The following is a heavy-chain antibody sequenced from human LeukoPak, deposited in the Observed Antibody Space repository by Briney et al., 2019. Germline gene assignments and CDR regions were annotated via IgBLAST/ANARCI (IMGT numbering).Heavy chain of an antibody. V-gene: IGHV4-39*01. D-gene: IGHD3-22*01. CDR2: IYYSGST. CDR1: GGSISSSSYY. J-gene: IGHJ3*02. CDR3: AGTMIVVVISNDAFDI. Sequence: SETLSLTCTVSGGSISSSSYYWGWIRQPPGKGLEWIGSIYYSGSTYYNPSLKSRVTISVDTSKNQFSLKLSSVTAADTAVYYCAGTMIVVVISNDAFDIWGQGTMVTVSS.